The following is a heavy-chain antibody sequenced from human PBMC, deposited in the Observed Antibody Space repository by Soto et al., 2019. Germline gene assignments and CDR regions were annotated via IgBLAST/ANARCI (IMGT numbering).Heavy chain of an antibody. D-gene: IGHD2-15*01. J-gene: IGHJ4*02. CDR1: GYTFTSYD. V-gene: IGHV1-8*01. CDR2: MNPNSGNT. Sequence: ASVKVSCKASGYTFTSYDINWVRQATGQGFEWMGWMNPNSGNTGYAQKFQGRVTMTRDTSTSTVYMELSSLRSEDTAVYYCARVYCSGGSCYSIDYWGQGTLVTVSS. CDR3: ARVYCSGGSCYSIDY.